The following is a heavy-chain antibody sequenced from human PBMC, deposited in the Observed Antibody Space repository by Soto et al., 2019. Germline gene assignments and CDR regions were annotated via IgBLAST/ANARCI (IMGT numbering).Heavy chain of an antibody. Sequence: QVQLVQSGAEVKKPGSSVKFSCKASGGPLSSNAISWVGRAPGQGLDWRGGFIPIFGTANYAQKFQGRVTITADESTSTAYMELSSLRSEDTAVYYCARDRGRITMIVVVSGWFDPWGQGTLVTVSS. J-gene: IGHJ5*02. CDR1: GGPLSSNA. D-gene: IGHD3-22*01. CDR2: FIPIFGTA. V-gene: IGHV1-69*01. CDR3: ARDRGRITMIVVVSGWFDP.